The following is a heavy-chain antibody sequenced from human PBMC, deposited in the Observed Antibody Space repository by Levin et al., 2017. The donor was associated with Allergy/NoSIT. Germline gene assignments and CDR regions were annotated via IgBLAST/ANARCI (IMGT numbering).Heavy chain of an antibody. V-gene: IGHV3-48*01. D-gene: IGHD3-10*01. J-gene: IGHJ6*02. CDR2: ISSSSSTI. Sequence: GESLKISCAASGFTFSSYSMNWVRQAPGKGLEWVSYISSSSSTIYYADSVKGRFTISRDNAKNSLYLQMNSLRAEDTAVYYCARASNYYGSGSSPYYGMDVWGQGTTVTVSS. CDR3: ARASNYYGSGSSPYYGMDV. CDR1: GFTFSSYS.